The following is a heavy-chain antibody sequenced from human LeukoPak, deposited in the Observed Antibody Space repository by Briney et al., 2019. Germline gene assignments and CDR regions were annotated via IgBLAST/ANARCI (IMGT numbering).Heavy chain of an antibody. Sequence: PSETLSLTCAVYGGSFSGYYWSWIRQPPGKGLEWIGEINHSGSTNYNPSLKSRVTISVDTSKNQFSLKLSSVTAADTAVYYCARGFYDFWSGYLPWGDYMDVWGKGTTVTVSS. CDR1: GGSFSGYY. CDR3: ARGFYDFWSGYLPWGDYMDV. D-gene: IGHD3-3*01. V-gene: IGHV4-34*01. CDR2: INHSGST. J-gene: IGHJ6*03.